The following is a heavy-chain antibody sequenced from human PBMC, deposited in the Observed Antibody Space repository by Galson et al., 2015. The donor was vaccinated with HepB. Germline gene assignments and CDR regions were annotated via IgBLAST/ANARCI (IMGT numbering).Heavy chain of an antibody. CDR2: LSSDGRTQ. J-gene: IGHJ4*02. Sequence: SLRLSCAASGFTLSSYATHWVRQAPGKGLEWVTVLSSDGRTQNYADSVMGRFTISRDNSKDTVYLQMSSLRADDTAVYYCARDSGYVSGWYAGRGGFDYWGQGALVIVSS. V-gene: IGHV3-30*03. CDR3: ARDSGYVSGWYAGRGGFDY. D-gene: IGHD6-19*01. CDR1: GFTLSSYA.